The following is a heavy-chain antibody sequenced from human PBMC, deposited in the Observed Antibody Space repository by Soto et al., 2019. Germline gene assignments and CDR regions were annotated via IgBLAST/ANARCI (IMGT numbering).Heavy chain of an antibody. J-gene: IGHJ4*02. Sequence: QVQLVQSGAEVKKPGASVKVSCKASGYTFTSYDINWVRQATGQGLEWMGWMNPNSGNTGSAQKFQGRVTMTRNTSISTAHIALSSLGSWDTAVYYFATDPTVAANHSWGQGTLVTVSS. CDR3: ATDPTVAANHS. CDR1: GYTFTSYD. D-gene: IGHD6-19*01. CDR2: MNPNSGNT. V-gene: IGHV1-8*01.